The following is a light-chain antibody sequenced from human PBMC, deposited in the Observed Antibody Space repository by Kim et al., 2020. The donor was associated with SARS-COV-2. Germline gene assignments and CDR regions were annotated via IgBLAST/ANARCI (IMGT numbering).Light chain of an antibody. CDR1: NSNIVNNY. CDR3: GTWDSSLSARV. J-gene: IGLJ3*02. V-gene: IGLV1-51*01. Sequence: GQKVTISCSANNSNIVNNYVSWYQQLPGTAPKLLIYDNNKRPSGIPDRFSGSKSGTSATLGITGLQTGDEADYYCGTWDSSLSARVFGGGTKLTVL. CDR2: DNN.